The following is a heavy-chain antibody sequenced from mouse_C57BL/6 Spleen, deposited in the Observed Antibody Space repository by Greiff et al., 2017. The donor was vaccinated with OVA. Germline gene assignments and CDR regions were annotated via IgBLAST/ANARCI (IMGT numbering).Heavy chain of an antibody. J-gene: IGHJ4*01. CDR2: IYPGDGDT. D-gene: IGHD1-1*01. Sequence: VQLQQSGPELVKPGASVKISCKASGYAFSSSWMNWVKQRPGTGLEWIGRIYPGDGDTNYNGKFKGKATLTADKSSSTAYMQLSSLTSEDSAVDFCASEGYYGSSSLDYWGQGTSVTVSS. CDR3: ASEGYYGSSSLDY. CDR1: GYAFSSSW. V-gene: IGHV1-82*01.